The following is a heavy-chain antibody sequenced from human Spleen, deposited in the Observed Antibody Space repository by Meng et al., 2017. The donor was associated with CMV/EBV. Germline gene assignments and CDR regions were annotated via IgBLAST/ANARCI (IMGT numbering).Heavy chain of an antibody. D-gene: IGHD3-3*01. CDR1: GFTFSSYS. V-gene: IGHV3-48*04. J-gene: IGHJ4*02. Sequence: GESLKISCAASGFTFSSYSMNWVRQAPGKGLEWVSYISSSSSTIYYADSVKGRFTISRDNAKNSLYLQMNSLRAEDTAVYYCAREPSDFWSGYYGYFDYWGQGTLVTVSS. CDR2: ISSSSSTI. CDR3: AREPSDFWSGYYGYFDY.